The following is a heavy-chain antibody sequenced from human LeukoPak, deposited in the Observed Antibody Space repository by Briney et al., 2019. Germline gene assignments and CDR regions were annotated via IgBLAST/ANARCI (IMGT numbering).Heavy chain of an antibody. J-gene: IGHJ4*02. CDR3: ARGGSRAYTATVFDY. Sequence: SETLSLTCTVSGGSVSSGSYYWSWIRQPPGKGLEWIGYIYYSGSTNYNPSLKSRVTISVDTSKNQFSLKLSSVTAADTAVYYCARGGSRAYTATVFDYWGQGMLVTASS. CDR1: GGSVSSGSYY. CDR2: IYYSGST. V-gene: IGHV4-61*01. D-gene: IGHD5-18*01.